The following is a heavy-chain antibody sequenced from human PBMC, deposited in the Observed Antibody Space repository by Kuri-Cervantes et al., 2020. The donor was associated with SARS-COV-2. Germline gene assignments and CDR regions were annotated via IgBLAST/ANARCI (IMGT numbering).Heavy chain of an antibody. V-gene: IGHV4-59*08. CDR3: ARGVPDGSGSYFFDNFDY. D-gene: IGHD1-26*01. CDR1: GGSISSHY. Sequence: ESLKISCTVSGGSISSHYWSWSRQPPGKGLEWIGYSYYSGSTNYNPSLKSRVTISVDTSKNQFSLKLSSVTAADTSVYYCARGVPDGSGSYFFDNFDYWGQGTLVTVSS. CDR2: SYYSGST. J-gene: IGHJ4*02.